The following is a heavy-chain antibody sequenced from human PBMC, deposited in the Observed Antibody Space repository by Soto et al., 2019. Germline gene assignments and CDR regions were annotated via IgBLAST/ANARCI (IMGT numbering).Heavy chain of an antibody. CDR2: IIPILGET. J-gene: IGHJ6*02. V-gene: IGHV1-69*08. CDR3: ARGLGGRMDA. D-gene: IGHD3-16*01. CDR1: GTIFSSYT. Sequence: QVQLVQSGAEVKKPGSSVRVSCKASGTIFSSYTISWVRQAPGQGLEWMGRIIPILGETNSAQKFQGRVTLTADKSTNTAYMELNSLRLEDTALYYCARGLGGRMDAWGQGTTGTVSS.